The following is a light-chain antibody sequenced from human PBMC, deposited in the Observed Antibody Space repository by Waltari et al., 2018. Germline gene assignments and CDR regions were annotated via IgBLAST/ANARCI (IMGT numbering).Light chain of an antibody. CDR2: EVS. J-gene: IGLJ2*01. CDR1: SSDVGGYTH. CDR3: SSYTSSSTLV. V-gene: IGLV2-14*01. Sequence: QSALTQPASVSGSPGQSITTSCTGTSSDVGGYTHTSWYQQHPGKAPKLLIYEVSNRPSGVSNRFSGSKSGNTASLTISGLQAEDEADYYCSSYTSSSTLVFGGGTKLTVL.